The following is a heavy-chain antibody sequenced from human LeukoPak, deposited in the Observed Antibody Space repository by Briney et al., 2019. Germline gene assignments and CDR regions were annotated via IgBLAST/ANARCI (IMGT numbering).Heavy chain of an antibody. CDR1: GGSLSSYY. CDR2: IYYSGST. Sequence: SETLSLTCTVSGGSLSSYYWSWIRQPPGKGLEWIGYIYYSGSTNYNPSLKSRVTISVDTSKNQFSLKLSSVTAADTAVYYCASRHCSSTSCYNWSDPWGQGTLVTVSS. D-gene: IGHD2-2*01. J-gene: IGHJ5*02. V-gene: IGHV4-59*08. CDR3: ASRHCSSTSCYNWSDP.